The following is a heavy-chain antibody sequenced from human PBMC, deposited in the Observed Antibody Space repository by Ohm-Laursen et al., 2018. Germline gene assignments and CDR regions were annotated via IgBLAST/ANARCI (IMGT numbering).Heavy chain of an antibody. V-gene: IGHV1-2*02. J-gene: IGHJ4*02. CDR3: ARDDIHQGTGLGC. D-gene: IGHD1-1*01. CDR1: GDTFTDYF. Sequence: ASVKVSCKASGDTFTDYFLYWVRQAPGQGLEWMGRINPNSGDTNYAQKFQGRVTMTRDTSISTAYMELSRLRSDDTAVYYCARDDIHQGTGLGCWGQGTLVTVSS. CDR2: INPNSGDT.